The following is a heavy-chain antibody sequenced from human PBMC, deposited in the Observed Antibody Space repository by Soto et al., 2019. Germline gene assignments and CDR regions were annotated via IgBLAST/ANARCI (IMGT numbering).Heavy chain of an antibody. CDR3: ARDGRYCSGGSCYSTHDY. V-gene: IGHV1-69*06. Sequence: SVKVSCKASGGTFSSYAISWVRQAPGQGLEWMGGIIPIFGTANYAQKFQGRVTITADKSTSTAYMELSSLRSEDTAVYYCARDGRYCSGGSCYSTHDYWGQGTLVTVSS. D-gene: IGHD2-15*01. J-gene: IGHJ4*02. CDR2: IIPIFGTA. CDR1: GGTFSSYA.